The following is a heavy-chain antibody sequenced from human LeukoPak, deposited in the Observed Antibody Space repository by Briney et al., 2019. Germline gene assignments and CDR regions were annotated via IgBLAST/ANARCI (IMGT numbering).Heavy chain of an antibody. Sequence: ASVKVCCKASGYTFTGYYMHWVRQAPGQGLEWMGWINPNSGGTSYAQKFQGRVTMTRDTSISTAYLELSSLRSDDTAFYYCARGADLEYFHHWGQGTLVTVSS. D-gene: IGHD6-19*01. CDR1: GYTFTGYY. J-gene: IGHJ1*01. V-gene: IGHV1-2*02. CDR2: INPNSGGT. CDR3: ARGADLEYFHH.